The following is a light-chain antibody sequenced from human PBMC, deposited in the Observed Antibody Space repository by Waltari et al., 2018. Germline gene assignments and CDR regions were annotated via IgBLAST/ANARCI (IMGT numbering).Light chain of an antibody. CDR2: GAS. Sequence: DNVLTQSLATLSSSPGESATLACRASQSVSSDFAWYQQKPGQAPRLLIYGASNRAPGIPARFSGSGSGTDFTLTISSLEPEDFAVYYCQQRGSWPRVTFGQGTRLEIK. CDR3: QQRGSWPRVT. V-gene: IGKV3-11*01. CDR1: QSVSSD. J-gene: IGKJ5*01.